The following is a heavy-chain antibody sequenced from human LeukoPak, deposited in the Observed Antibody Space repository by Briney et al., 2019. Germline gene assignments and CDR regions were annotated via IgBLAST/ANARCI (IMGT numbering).Heavy chain of an antibody. V-gene: IGHV4-30-4*01. CDR3: ARHAYYYGSGSYYSSYYYYGMDV. D-gene: IGHD3-10*01. CDR1: GGSVSSGDYY. CDR2: IYYSGST. Sequence: SQTLSLTCTVSGGSVSSGDYYWSWIRQTPGKGLELIGYIYYSGSTYYNQSLESRVTISVDTSKNQFSLKLSSMTAADTAVYYCARHAYYYGSGSYYSSYYYYGMDVWGQGTTVTVSS. J-gene: IGHJ6*02.